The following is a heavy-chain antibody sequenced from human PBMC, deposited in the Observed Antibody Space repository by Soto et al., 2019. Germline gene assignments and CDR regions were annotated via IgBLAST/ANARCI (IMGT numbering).Heavy chain of an antibody. D-gene: IGHD5-12*01. CDR3: ARYRTSGWIHYYCDY. J-gene: IGHJ4*02. CDR2: IYYSWST. Sequence: QVQLQESGPGLVKPSQTLSLTCTVSGGSISSGDYYWSWIRQPPGKGLEWIGYIYYSWSTYYNPSLKGRFPISVDTSKNQFSLRLSSVTAADTAVYYCARYRTSGWIHYYCDYWGQGTLVTVSS. V-gene: IGHV4-30-4*01. CDR1: GGSISSGDYY.